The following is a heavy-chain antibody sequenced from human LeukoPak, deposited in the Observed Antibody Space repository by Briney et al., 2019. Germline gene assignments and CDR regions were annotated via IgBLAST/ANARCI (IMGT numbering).Heavy chain of an antibody. CDR2: IRSKADGGTT. V-gene: IGHV3-49*03. D-gene: IGHD6-6*01. Sequence: QSGRSLRVSCTASGFTFRDYNINWFRQAPGRGLEWVGFIRSKADGGTTEYAASVKGRFTISRDDSKNVAYLQINNLRAEDTALYYCARDDRPSGHDLDYWGQGTLVTVSS. CDR1: GFTFRDYN. CDR3: ARDDRPSGHDLDY. J-gene: IGHJ4*02.